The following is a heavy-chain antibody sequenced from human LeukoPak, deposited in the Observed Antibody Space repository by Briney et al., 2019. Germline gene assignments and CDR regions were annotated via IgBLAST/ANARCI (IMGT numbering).Heavy chain of an antibody. Sequence: PGRSLRLSCAASGFTFSSYAMHWVRQAPGKGLEWVAVISYDGSNKYYADSVKGRFTISRDNSKNTLYLQMNSLRAEDTAVYYCARDLDDILTGAYYYYGMDVWGKGTTVTVSS. V-gene: IGHV3-30*04. CDR2: ISYDGSNK. CDR3: ARDLDDILTGAYYYYGMDV. J-gene: IGHJ6*04. CDR1: GFTFSSYA. D-gene: IGHD3-9*01.